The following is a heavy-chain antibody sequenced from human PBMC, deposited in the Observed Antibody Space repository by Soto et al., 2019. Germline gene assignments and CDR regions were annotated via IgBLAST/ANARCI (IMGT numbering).Heavy chain of an antibody. CDR2: ISRLGGNT. D-gene: IGHD5-12*01. Sequence: EVQLLESGGGLVQPGGSLRLSCAASGFTFSSYGMGWVRQAPGQGLEWVSGISRLGGNTYYADSVKGRFTVSRDNAKNTLFLQMNRLRAEDTAVYYCAKDPDRYGYNPDAFDIWCHGTMVTVSS. CDR1: GFTFSSYG. J-gene: IGHJ3*02. CDR3: AKDPDRYGYNPDAFDI. V-gene: IGHV3-23*01.